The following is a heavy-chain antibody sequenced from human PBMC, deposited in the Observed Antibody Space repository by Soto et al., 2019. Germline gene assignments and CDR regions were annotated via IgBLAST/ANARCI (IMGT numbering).Heavy chain of an antibody. CDR3: ARDLGSIAAPNDAFDI. V-gene: IGHV4-39*07. J-gene: IGHJ3*02. D-gene: IGHD6-6*01. CDR2: IYYSGST. Sequence: SETLSLTCTVSGGSISSSSYYWGWIRQPPGKGLEGIGSIYYSGSTYYNPSLKSRVTISVDTSKNQFSLKLSSVTAADTAVYYCARDLGSIAAPNDAFDIWGQGTMVTVSS. CDR1: GGSISSSSYY.